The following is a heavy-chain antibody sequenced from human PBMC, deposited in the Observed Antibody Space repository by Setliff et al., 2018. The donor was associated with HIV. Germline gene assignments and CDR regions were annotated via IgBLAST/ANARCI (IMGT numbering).Heavy chain of an antibody. CDR2: IDTTGST. D-gene: IGHD1-26*01. CDR3: ASGSPFDGFDM. CDR1: GGSMSTHY. Sequence: SETLSLTCTVSGGSMSTHYWSWIRQTPGKGLEWIGHIDTTGSTHYNPSLRSRVTISIDTSKCHFSLRLKPVTAADTALDYCASGSPFDGFDMWGHGTMVTVSS. J-gene: IGHJ3*02. V-gene: IGHV4-59*11.